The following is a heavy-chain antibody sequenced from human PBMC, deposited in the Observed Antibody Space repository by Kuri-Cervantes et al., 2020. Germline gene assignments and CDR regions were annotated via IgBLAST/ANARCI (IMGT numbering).Heavy chain of an antibody. CDR1: GFTFDDYA. V-gene: IGHV3-33*08. J-gene: IGHJ3*02. CDR3: ARDKGGSGSDAFDI. Sequence: LSLTCAASGFTFDDYAMHWVRQAPGKGLEWVAVIWYDGSNKYYADSVKGRFTISRDNSKNTLYLQMNSLRAEDTAVYYCARDKGGSGSDAFDIWGQGTMVTVSS. D-gene: IGHD3-10*01. CDR2: IWYDGSNK.